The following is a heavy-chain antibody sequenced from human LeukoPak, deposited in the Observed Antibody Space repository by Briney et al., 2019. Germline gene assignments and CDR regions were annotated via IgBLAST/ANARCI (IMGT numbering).Heavy chain of an antibody. V-gene: IGHV3-48*01. D-gene: IGHD2-8*01. CDR1: GFTFSSYS. CDR3: ARVSYCTNGVCYTDENWFDP. Sequence: PGGSLRLSCAASGFTFSSYSMNWVRQAPGKGLEWVSYISSSSSTIYYADSVKGRFTISRDSAKNSLYLQMNSLRAEDTAVYYCARVSYCTNGVCYTDENWFDPWGQGTLVTVSS. J-gene: IGHJ5*02. CDR2: ISSSSSTI.